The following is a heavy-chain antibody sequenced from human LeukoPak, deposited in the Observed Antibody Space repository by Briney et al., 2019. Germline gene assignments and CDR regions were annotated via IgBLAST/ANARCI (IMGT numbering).Heavy chain of an antibody. V-gene: IGHV4-38-2*02. CDR1: GYSISSGYY. CDR2: IYHSGST. D-gene: IGHD5-18*01. Sequence: SEALSLTCAVSGYSISSGYYWGWIRQPPGKGLEWTGSIYHSGSTYYNPSLKSRVTISVDTSKNQFSLKLSSVTAADTAVYYCAREDTAMVTGYWGQGTLVTVSS. CDR3: AREDTAMVTGY. J-gene: IGHJ4*02.